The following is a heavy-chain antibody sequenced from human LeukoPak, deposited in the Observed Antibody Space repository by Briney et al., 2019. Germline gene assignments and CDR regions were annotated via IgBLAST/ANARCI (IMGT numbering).Heavy chain of an antibody. V-gene: IGHV1-69*06. D-gene: IGHD4-11*01. CDR1: GGTFSSYA. Sequence: SVKVSRKTSGGTFSSYAISWGRQAPGQGLEWMGGIIPIFGTANYAQKFKGRGTNNAEKSTDTADMELSSVRYEDTAGYYCARAAEDDYGNSNWFDPWGQGTLVTVSS. CDR3: ARAAEDDYGNSNWFDP. J-gene: IGHJ5*02. CDR2: IIPIFGTA.